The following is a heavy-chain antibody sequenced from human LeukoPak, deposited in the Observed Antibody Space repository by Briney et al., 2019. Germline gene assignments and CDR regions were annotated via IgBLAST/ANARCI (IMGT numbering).Heavy chain of an antibody. CDR1: GGSISSSSYY. J-gene: IGHJ4*02. Sequence: SETLSLTCTVSGGSISSSSYYWGWIRQPPGKGLEWIGSIYYSGSTYYNPSLKSRVTISVDTSKNQFTLKLSSVTAADTAVYYCARVGVRGVIRLDYFDYWGQGTLVTVSS. V-gene: IGHV4-39*06. CDR3: ARVGVRGVIRLDYFDY. CDR2: IYYSGST. D-gene: IGHD3-10*01.